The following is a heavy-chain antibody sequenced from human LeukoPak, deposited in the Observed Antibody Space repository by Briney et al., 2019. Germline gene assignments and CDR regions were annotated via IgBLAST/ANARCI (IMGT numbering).Heavy chain of an antibody. J-gene: IGHJ4*02. CDR1: GFTFSSYA. CDR2: ISGSGGST. D-gene: IGHD3-10*01. V-gene: IGHV3-23*01. Sequence: SGGSLRLSCAASGFTFSSYAMSWVRQAPGKGLEWVSTISGSGGSTYYTDSVKGRFTISRDNSKNTLYLQMNSLRAEDTAVYYCAKEVAQYYYGSGSTFDYWGQGTPVTVSS. CDR3: AKEVAQYYYGSGSTFDY.